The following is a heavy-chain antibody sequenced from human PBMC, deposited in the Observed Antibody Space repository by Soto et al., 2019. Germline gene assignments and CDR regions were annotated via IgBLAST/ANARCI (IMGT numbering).Heavy chain of an antibody. D-gene: IGHD2-2*01. V-gene: IGHV4-31*03. Sequence: SETLSLTCTVSGGSISSGSYYWSWSRQRPGQGLEWIGYISYSGSTYSNPSLKSRVTISADTSKNQFSLRLTSVTAADTAVYFCARATPAGSADFWGQGTLVTVSS. CDR2: ISYSGST. CDR3: ARATPAGSADF. CDR1: GGSISSGSYY. J-gene: IGHJ4*02.